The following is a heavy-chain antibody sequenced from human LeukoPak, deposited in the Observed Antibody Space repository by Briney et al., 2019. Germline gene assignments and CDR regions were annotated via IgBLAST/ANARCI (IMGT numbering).Heavy chain of an antibody. Sequence: SETLSLTCTVSGYSISSGYYWGWFRQPPGKGLEWIGTIYHSGGAYYNSSLKSRVTISVDTSRNQFSLNLRSVTAADAAVYYCARRNGGMGGYFDWGQGTLVTVSS. CDR2: IYHSGGA. D-gene: IGHD1-26*01. V-gene: IGHV4-38-2*02. CDR1: GYSISSGYY. CDR3: ARRNGGMGGYFD. J-gene: IGHJ4*02.